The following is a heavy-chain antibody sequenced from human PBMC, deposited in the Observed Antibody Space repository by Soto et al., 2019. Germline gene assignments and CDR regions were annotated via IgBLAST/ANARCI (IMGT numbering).Heavy chain of an antibody. CDR1: GYIFINYG. V-gene: IGHV1-18*01. CDR2: ISGYNGNT. CDR3: ARDEVPAANWLDR. D-gene: IGHD2-2*01. J-gene: IGHJ5*02. Sequence: ASVKVSCKASGYIFINYGITWVRQAPGQGLEWMGWISGYNGNTKYADKLQGRVTMTTDTSTTTAYMELRSLRSDDTAVYYCARDEVPAANWLDRWGQGTLVTISS.